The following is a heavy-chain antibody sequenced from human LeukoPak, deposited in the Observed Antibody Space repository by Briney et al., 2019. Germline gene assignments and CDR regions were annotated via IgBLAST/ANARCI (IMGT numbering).Heavy chain of an antibody. CDR3: ARTGSSGFYLDAFDI. J-gene: IGHJ3*02. V-gene: IGHV4-39*01. Sequence: SETLSLTCTVSGGSISSSSHYWGWIRQPPGKGLEWIGSMYYSGSTYYNPSLKGRVTISVDTSKNQFSLKLSSATAADTAVYYCARTGSSGFYLDAFDIWGQGTMVTISS. CDR1: GGSISSSSHY. CDR2: MYYSGST. D-gene: IGHD3-22*01.